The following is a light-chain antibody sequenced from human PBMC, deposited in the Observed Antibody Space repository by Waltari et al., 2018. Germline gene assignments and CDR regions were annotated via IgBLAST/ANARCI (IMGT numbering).Light chain of an antibody. V-gene: IGLV1-40*01. CDR3: QSFDIRLTAWV. Sequence: QSTLTQPPSVSGAPGQRVTISCVGGSSNIGSPYDVYWYQQIPGKAPKLLIFGNNNRPSGVPARFSGSKSGTSASLAITGLQADDEADYYCQSFDIRLTAWVFGGGTKVIVL. CDR2: GNN. J-gene: IGLJ3*02. CDR1: SSNIGSPYD.